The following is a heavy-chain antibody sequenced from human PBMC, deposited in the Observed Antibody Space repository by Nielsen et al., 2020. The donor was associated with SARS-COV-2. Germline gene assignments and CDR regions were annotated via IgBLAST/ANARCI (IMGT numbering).Heavy chain of an antibody. Sequence: GESLKISCAASGFTFSSYSMNWVRQAPGKGLEWVSSISSSSSYIYYADSVKGRFTISRDNSKNTLYLQMNSLRAEDTAVYYCAKESFSDLRQLVNWGQGTLVTVSS. D-gene: IGHD6-6*01. CDR3: AKESFSDLRQLVN. J-gene: IGHJ4*02. CDR2: ISSSSSYI. CDR1: GFTFSSYS. V-gene: IGHV3-21*04.